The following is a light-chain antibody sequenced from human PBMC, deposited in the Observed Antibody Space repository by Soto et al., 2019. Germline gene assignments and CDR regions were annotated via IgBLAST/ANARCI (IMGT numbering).Light chain of an antibody. Sequence: QSALTQPASVSGSPGQSITISCTGTSSDVGAYNYVSWYQQHPGKVPKLMIYDVSDRPSGVSNRFSGSKSGNTASLTISGLQAEDEADYYFSSFTWSNSYVFGTGTKLTVL. J-gene: IGLJ1*01. CDR2: DVS. CDR1: SSDVGAYNY. CDR3: SSFTWSNSYV. V-gene: IGLV2-14*03.